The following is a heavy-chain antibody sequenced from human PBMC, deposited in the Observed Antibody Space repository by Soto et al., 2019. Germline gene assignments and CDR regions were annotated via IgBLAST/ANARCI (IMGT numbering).Heavy chain of an antibody. J-gene: IGHJ4*02. D-gene: IGHD2-15*01. CDR2: IFPGDSDT. V-gene: IGHV5-51*01. CDR3: ARLSCSDGSCYDRN. CDR1: GYTFTNYW. Sequence: GESLKISCRASGYTFTNYWILWVRQMPGKGLEWMGIIFPGDSDTRFSPSFQGQITISVNKSISTAYLQWSSLKASDTATYYCARLSCSDGSCYDRNWGQGTLVTVSS.